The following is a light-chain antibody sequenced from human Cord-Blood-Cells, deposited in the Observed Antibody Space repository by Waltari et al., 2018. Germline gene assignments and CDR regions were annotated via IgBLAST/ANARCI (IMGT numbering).Light chain of an antibody. J-gene: IGKJ3*01. Sequence: DIQMTQSPSSLSASVGDRIPIPCRASQSISSYLNWYQQKPGKAPKLLIYAASSLQSGVPSRFSGSGSGTDFTLTISSLQPEDFATYYCQQSYSTPVTFGPGTKVDIK. CDR2: AAS. CDR3: QQSYSTPVT. CDR1: QSISSY. V-gene: IGKV1-39*01.